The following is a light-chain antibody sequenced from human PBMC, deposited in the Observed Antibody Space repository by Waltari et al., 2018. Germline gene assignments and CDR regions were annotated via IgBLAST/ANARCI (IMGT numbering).Light chain of an antibody. CDR1: LPHIESNT. CDR2: GDN. V-gene: IGLV1-44*01. CDR3: AGWDDSLNGPV. J-gene: IGLJ3*02. Sequence: QSVLTQPPSASGTPGQRVTISCSGSLPHIESNTVNWYRQLPGTAPKPLIYGDNQRPSGVPDRFSGSKSGTSASLAISGLQSADEADYYCAGWDDSLNGPVFGGGTKLTVL.